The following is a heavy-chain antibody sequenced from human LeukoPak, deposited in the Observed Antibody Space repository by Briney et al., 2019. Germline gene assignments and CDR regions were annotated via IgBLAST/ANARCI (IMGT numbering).Heavy chain of an antibody. Sequence: SETLSLTCTVSGGSISNSDYYWGWIRQPPGKGLEWIGSMYYSGSTYYNPSLKSRVTISVDTSKNQFSLKMSSVTAADTAVYYCAKSGLNRFDYWGQGTLVTVSS. D-gene: IGHD2-15*01. CDR2: MYYSGST. CDR3: AKSGLNRFDY. CDR1: GGSISNSDYY. V-gene: IGHV4-39*07. J-gene: IGHJ4*02.